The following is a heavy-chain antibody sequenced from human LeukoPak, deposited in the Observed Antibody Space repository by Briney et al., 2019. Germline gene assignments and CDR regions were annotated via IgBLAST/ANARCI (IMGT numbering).Heavy chain of an antibody. CDR3: ARLEYSSSKDAFDI. J-gene: IGHJ3*02. V-gene: IGHV3-11*04. D-gene: IGHD6-6*01. CDR2: ISSDGRTT. Sequence: GGSLRLSSAASGFSFSNHYMTWIRQAPGKGLEWVSYISSDGRTTYYADSVKGRFTISRDNAKKSVYLEMNSLRAEDTAVYYCARLEYSSSKDAFDIWGQGTMVTVSS. CDR1: GFSFSNHY.